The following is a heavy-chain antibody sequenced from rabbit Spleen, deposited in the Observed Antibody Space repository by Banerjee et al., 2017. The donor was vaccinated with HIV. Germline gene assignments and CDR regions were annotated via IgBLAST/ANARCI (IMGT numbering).Heavy chain of an antibody. CDR2: ISSGGTT. Sequence: QSVEESGGRLVTPGTPLTLTCTVSGFSLSSYWMSWVRQAPGEGLECIGIISSGGTTYYASWAKGRFTISKTSTTVDLKMTSPTTEDTATYFCARTHTDSSSYSVWGQGTLVTVS. V-gene: IGHV1S69*01. J-gene: IGHJ3*01. D-gene: IGHD1-1*01. CDR1: GFSLSSYW. CDR3: ARTHTDSSSYSV.